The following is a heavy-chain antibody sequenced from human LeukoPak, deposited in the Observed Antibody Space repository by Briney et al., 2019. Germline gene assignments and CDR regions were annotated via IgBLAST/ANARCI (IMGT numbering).Heavy chain of an antibody. CDR2: ISSSTSYI. CDR1: GFTFSSYS. CDR3: AREVGATLDY. Sequence: PGGSLRLSCAASGFTFSSYSMNWVRQAPGKGLEWVSSISSSTSYICYADSVKGRFTISRDNAKNSLYLQMNSLRAEDTAVYYCAREVGATLDYWGQGTLVTVSS. J-gene: IGHJ4*02. V-gene: IGHV3-21*01. D-gene: IGHD1-26*01.